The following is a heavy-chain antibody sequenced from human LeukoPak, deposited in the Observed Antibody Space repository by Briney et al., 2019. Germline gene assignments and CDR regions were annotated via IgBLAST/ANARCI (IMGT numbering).Heavy chain of an antibody. CDR2: IYYSGCT. D-gene: IGHD6-19*01. Sequence: SETLSLTCTVSGGSISRSYYYWGWIRQPPGKGLEWIGTIYYSGCTFYNPSLKSRVTISVDTSKNHFSLTLTSLTAADTAVYFCTRHEHKALAGDTWGQGTLVTVSS. CDR3: TRHEHKALAGDT. CDR1: GGSISRSYYY. V-gene: IGHV4-39*01. J-gene: IGHJ5*02.